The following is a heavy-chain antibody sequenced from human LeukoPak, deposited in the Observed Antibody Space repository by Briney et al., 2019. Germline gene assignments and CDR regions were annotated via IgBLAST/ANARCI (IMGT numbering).Heavy chain of an antibody. CDR2: ISGSSGIT. J-gene: IGHJ3*01. D-gene: IGHD3-10*01. CDR1: GFTFSSYA. Sequence: GGSLRLSCAASGFTFSSYAMSWVRQPPGKGLEWASGISGSSGITSYADSVKGRFTISRDNSKNMVYLQMNGLRAEDTAVYYCAKGVRGVIRDAFDVWGQGTMVTVSS. V-gene: IGHV3-23*01. CDR3: AKGVRGVIRDAFDV.